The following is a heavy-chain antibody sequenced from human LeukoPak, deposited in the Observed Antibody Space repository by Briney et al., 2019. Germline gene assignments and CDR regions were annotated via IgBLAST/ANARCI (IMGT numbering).Heavy chain of an antibody. CDR3: ARDYGDYSYYFDY. CDR1: GGTFSSYT. Sequence: SVKVSCKASGGTFSSYTISWVRQAPGQGLGWMGRIIPILGIANYAQKFQGRVTITADKSTSTAYMELSSLRSEDTAVYYCARDYGDYSYYFDYWGQGTLVTVSS. D-gene: IGHD4-17*01. V-gene: IGHV1-69*04. J-gene: IGHJ4*02. CDR2: IIPILGIA.